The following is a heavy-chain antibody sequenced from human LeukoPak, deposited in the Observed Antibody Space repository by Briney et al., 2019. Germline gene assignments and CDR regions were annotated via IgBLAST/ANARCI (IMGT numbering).Heavy chain of an antibody. D-gene: IGHD3-22*01. J-gene: IGHJ4*02. CDR2: LSGTGGST. Sequence: GGSLRLSCAASGFTFSNYAMSWVRQAPGKGLEWVSTLSGTGGSTYYADSVKGRFTISRDNSKNTLYLQVSSLKTEDTAVYYCSTTYYYDSSEGYWGQGTLVTVSS. CDR3: STTYYYDSSEGY. CDR1: GFTFSNYA. V-gene: IGHV3-23*01.